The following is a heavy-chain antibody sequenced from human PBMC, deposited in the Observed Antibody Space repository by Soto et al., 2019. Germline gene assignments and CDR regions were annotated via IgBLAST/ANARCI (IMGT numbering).Heavy chain of an antibody. J-gene: IGHJ4*01. V-gene: IGHV1-18*01. CDR1: GYTYTSYG. CDR3: ARIGGGQWELNDY. D-gene: IGHD1-26*01. Sequence: GASAKACCKASGYTYTSYGISWVRQDPGQGLEWMGWISAYNGNTNYAQKLQGRVTMTTDTSTSTAYMELRSLRSDDTAVYYCARIGGGQWELNDYWGQGTLVTVFS. CDR2: ISAYNGNT.